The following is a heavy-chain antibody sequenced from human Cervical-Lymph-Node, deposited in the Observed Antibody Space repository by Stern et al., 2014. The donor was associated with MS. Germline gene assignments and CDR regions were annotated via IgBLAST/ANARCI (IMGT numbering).Heavy chain of an antibody. D-gene: IGHD3-10*01. J-gene: IGHJ4*02. CDR2: ITGGSTYI. CDR1: TFTISGYT. V-gene: IGHV3-21*04. CDR3: ARSPELPPYFDG. Sequence: EDQLVESGGGLVKPGGSLRLSCAASTFTISGYTMHWVRQAPGKGLEWVSSITGGSTYINYSDSVRGRFTISRDNVKNSLFLQRTSLRAEDTAIYYCARSPELPPYFDGWGQGTLVTVSS.